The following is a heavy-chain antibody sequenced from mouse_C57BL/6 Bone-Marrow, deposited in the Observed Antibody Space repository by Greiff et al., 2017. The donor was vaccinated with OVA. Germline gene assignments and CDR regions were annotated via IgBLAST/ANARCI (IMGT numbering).Heavy chain of an antibody. V-gene: IGHV6-3*01. CDR1: GFTFSNYW. J-gene: IGHJ4*01. CDR2: FRLKSDNYAT. D-gene: IGHD2-2*01. CDR3: AARGYYGYGEDAMDY. Sequence: EVKVEESGGGLVQPGGSMKLSCVASGFTFSNYWMNWVRQSPEKGLEWVAQFRLKSDNYATHYAESVKGRFTISRDDSKSSVYLQMNNLRAEDSGIYYCAARGYYGYGEDAMDYWGQGTSVTVSS.